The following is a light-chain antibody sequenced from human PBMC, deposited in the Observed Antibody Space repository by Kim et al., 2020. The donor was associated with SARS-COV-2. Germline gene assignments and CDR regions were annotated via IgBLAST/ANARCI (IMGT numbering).Light chain of an antibody. V-gene: IGKV3-15*01. CDR3: QQYNNWLT. J-gene: IGKJ4*01. Sequence: LYVAPGESATLFCRASQGVSTSLAWYQQKPGQAPRLLIYGASTRATGIPARFSGSGSGTEFTLTISSLQSEDFALYYCQQYNNWLTFGGGTKVDI. CDR2: GAS. CDR1: QGVSTS.